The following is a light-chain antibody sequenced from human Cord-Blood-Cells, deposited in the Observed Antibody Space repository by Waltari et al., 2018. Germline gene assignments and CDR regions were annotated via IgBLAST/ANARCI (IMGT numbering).Light chain of an antibody. CDR3: QQYYSTLIT. CDR2: WAS. J-gene: IGKJ5*01. Sequence: DIVMTQSPDSLAVSLGERATINCKSSQSVLYSSNNKNYLAWYQQKPGQPPKLPIYWASTRESGVPDRFSGSGSGTDFTLTISSLQAEDVAVYYCQQYYSTLITFGQGTRLEIK. CDR1: QSVLYSSNNKNY. V-gene: IGKV4-1*01.